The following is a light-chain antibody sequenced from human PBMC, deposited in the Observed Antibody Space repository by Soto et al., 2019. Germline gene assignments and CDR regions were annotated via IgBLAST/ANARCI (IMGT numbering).Light chain of an antibody. CDR2: AAS. J-gene: IGKJ5*01. V-gene: IGKV1-39*01. CDR3: QQTYTSRIT. CDR1: QSISSY. Sequence: DIQMTQSPSSLSASVGDRVTITCRASQSISSYLSWYQQKPGKAPKLLIFAASSLQSGVPSRFSGSGSGTDFSLTVSSLQPEDSATYYCQQTYTSRITFGLGTRLEIK.